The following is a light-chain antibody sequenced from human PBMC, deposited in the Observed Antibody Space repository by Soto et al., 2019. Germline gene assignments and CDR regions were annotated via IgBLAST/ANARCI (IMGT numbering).Light chain of an antibody. CDR1: QGISNY. V-gene: IGKV1-27*01. J-gene: IGKJ3*01. CDR3: QKYNWPPFT. Sequence: DIQMTQSLSSLAASVGDRVTISCRASQGISNYLAWYQQKPGKVPKLLIYAASTLQSGVSSRFTGSGSGTDFTLTISSLQPEDVATYYCQKYNWPPFTFGPGTKVDIK. CDR2: AAS.